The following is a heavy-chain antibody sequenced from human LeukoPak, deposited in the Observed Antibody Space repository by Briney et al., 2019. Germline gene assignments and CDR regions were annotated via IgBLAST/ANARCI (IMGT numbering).Heavy chain of an antibody. J-gene: IGHJ5*02. Sequence: GGSLRLSCAASGFTFSSYAMSWVRQAPGKGLEWVSAIRGSGGSTYYADSVKGRFTISRDNSKNTLYLQMNSLRAEDTAVYYCAKDPHSSGWYLKAFDPWGQGTLVTVSS. CDR3: AKDPHSSGWYLKAFDP. CDR1: GFTFSSYA. D-gene: IGHD6-19*01. V-gene: IGHV3-23*01. CDR2: IRGSGGST.